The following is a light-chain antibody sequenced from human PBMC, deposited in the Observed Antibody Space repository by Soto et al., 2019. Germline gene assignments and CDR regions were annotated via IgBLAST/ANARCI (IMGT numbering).Light chain of an antibody. CDR1: SGDIGTYNL. Sequence: QSALTQPASVSGSPGQSITISCTGTSGDIGTYNLVSWYQQYPGRAPKLIIFEGNKRPSGVSSRFSGSKSGITASLTISGLQAEDEADYYCSSYTRSTTLVVFGGGTKLTVL. J-gene: IGLJ2*01. CDR3: SSYTRSTTLVV. CDR2: EGN. V-gene: IGLV2-14*02.